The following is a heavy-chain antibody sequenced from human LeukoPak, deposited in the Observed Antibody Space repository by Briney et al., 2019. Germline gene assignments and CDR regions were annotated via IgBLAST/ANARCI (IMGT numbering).Heavy chain of an antibody. V-gene: IGHV3-23*01. CDR3: SKDPNGDYVGAFDM. Sequence: PGGSLRLSCAASGFTFSSYSMNWVRQAPGKGLEWVSSITGSGRGTYYADSVKGRFSVSRDNSQNTVFLHMNSLRADDTALYYCSKDPNGDYVGAFDMWGPGTMVTVSS. CDR1: GFTFSSYS. J-gene: IGHJ3*02. CDR2: ITGSGRGT. D-gene: IGHD4-17*01.